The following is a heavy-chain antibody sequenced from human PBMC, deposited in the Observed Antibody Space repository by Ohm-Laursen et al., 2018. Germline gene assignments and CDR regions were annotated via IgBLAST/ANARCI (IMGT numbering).Heavy chain of an antibody. D-gene: IGHD3-9*01. Sequence: SLRLSCTASGFSFSSYAMGWVRQAPGKGLAWVSTISDSGGGTYYADSVKGRFTISRDNSKNTLYLQMNSLRAEDTAVYYCAKERDVSTGYALQHWGQGTLVTVSS. V-gene: IGHV3-23*01. CDR1: GFSFSSYA. CDR3: AKERDVSTGYALQH. CDR2: ISDSGGGT. J-gene: IGHJ1*01.